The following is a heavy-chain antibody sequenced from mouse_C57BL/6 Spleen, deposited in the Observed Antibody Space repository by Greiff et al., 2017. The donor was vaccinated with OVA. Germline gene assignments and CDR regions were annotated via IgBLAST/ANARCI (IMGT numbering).Heavy chain of an antibody. CDR2: IDPETGGT. CDR1: GYTFTDYE. CDR3: TRWGSSYAMDD. J-gene: IGHJ4*01. V-gene: IGHV1-15*01. Sequence: VQLQQSGAELVRPGASVTLSCKASGYTFTDYEMHWVKQTPVHGLEWIGAIDPETGGTAYNQKFKGKAILTADKSSSTAYMELRSLTSEDSAVYYCTRWGSSYAMDDWGQGTSVTVSS.